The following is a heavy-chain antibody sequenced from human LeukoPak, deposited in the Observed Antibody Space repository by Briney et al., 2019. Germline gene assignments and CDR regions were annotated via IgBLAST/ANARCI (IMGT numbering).Heavy chain of an antibody. V-gene: IGHV3-21*04. CDR3: AKGRERFGEFFN. Sequence: GGSLRLSCAASGFTFSSYSMNWVRQAPGKGLEWVSSISSSSTYIYYADSVKGRFTISRDNAKNSLYLQMNSLRAEDTAVYYCAKGRERFGEFFNWGRGTLVTVSS. CDR1: GFTFSSYS. D-gene: IGHD3-10*01. J-gene: IGHJ4*01. CDR2: ISSSSTYI.